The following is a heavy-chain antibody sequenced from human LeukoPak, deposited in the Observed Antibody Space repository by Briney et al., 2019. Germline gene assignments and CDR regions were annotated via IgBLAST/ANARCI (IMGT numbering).Heavy chain of an antibody. Sequence: SETLSLTCAVYGGSFSGYYWSWIRQPPGKGLEWIGSIYHSGSTYYNPSLKSRVTISVDTSKNQFSLKLSSVTAADTAVYYCARSLGRKAWYFDLWGRGTLVTVSS. CDR3: ARSLGRKAWYFDL. D-gene: IGHD1-26*01. V-gene: IGHV4-34*01. J-gene: IGHJ2*01. CDR2: IYHSGST. CDR1: GGSFSGYY.